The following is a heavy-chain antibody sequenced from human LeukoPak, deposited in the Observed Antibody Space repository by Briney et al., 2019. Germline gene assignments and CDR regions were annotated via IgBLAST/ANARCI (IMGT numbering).Heavy chain of an antibody. D-gene: IGHD5-12*01. CDR1: GCTFTGYY. J-gene: IGHJ5*02. V-gene: IGHV1-2*02. CDR3: ARGLPYGGYGGWFDP. Sequence: GASVKVSCKASGCTFTGYYMHWVRQAPGQGLEGMGWINPNSGGTNYAQKFQGRVTMTRDTSISTAYMELSRLRSDDTAVYYCARGLPYGGYGGWFDPWGQGTLVTVSS. CDR2: INPNSGGT.